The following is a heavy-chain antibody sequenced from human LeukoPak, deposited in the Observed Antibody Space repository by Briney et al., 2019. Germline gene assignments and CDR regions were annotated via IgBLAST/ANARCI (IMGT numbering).Heavy chain of an antibody. CDR2: IHPNGYS. J-gene: IGHJ4*02. CDR1: GYIFTGYY. D-gene: IGHD3-10*01. Sequence: VASVKVSCKTSGYIFTGYYLHWLRQAPGQGLEWLGCIHPNGYSEPAPIFRGRVTMTRDTSLSTAYMDLSTLKSDDTAVYYCAIECCFDGNIYSKGFEYWGLGTVVTVSS. CDR3: AIECCFDGNIYSKGFEY. V-gene: IGHV1-2*02.